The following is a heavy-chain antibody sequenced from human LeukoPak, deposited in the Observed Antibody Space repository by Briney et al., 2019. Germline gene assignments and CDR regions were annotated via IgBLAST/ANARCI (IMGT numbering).Heavy chain of an antibody. CDR2: IIPIFGIA. CDR3: AAGGDSSGLDY. J-gene: IGHJ4*02. CDR1: GGTFSSYA. V-gene: IGHV1-69*04. D-gene: IGHD3-22*01. Sequence: GPSVKVSCKASGGTFSSYAISWVRQAPGQGLEWMGRIIPIFGIANYAQKFQGRVTITADKSTSTAYMELSSLRSEDTAVYYCAAGGDSSGLDYWGQGTLVTVSS.